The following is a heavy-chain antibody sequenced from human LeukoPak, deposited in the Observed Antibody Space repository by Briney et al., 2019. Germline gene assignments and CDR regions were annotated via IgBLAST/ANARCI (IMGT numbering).Heavy chain of an antibody. CDR3: ARVSAGTFDY. J-gene: IGHJ4*02. V-gene: IGHV4-59*01. Sequence: SETLALTCTVSGGSISSYYWSWIRQPPGKGLEWIGYIYYSGSTNYNPSLKSRVTISVDTSKNQFSLKLSSVTAADTAVYYCARVSAGTFDYWGQGTLVTVSS. D-gene: IGHD6-13*01. CDR2: IYYSGST. CDR1: GGSISSYY.